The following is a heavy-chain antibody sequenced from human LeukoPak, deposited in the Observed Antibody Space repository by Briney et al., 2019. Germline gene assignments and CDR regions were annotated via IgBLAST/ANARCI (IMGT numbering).Heavy chain of an antibody. J-gene: IGHJ3*02. CDR1: GFTFNNAW. D-gene: IGHD3-3*01. CDR2: IKSKTDGGTT. V-gene: IGHV3-15*07. CDR3: PTSGNPSLTDI. Sequence: GGSLRLSCAASGFTFNNAWMNWVRQAPGKGLEWVGRIKSKTDGGTTDYAAPVKGRFTISRDDSKNTVYLQMDSLKAEDTAVYYCPTSGNPSLTDIRGQGTMVTVSS.